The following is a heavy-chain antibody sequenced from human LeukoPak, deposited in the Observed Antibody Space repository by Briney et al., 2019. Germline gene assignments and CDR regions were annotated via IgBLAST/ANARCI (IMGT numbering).Heavy chain of an antibody. J-gene: IGHJ4*02. CDR1: GRSITSYY. Sequence: PSETLSLTCPVAGRSITSYYWSWIRQPPGKGLGWIGYIYYSGSTNYNPSLKSRVTISVDTSKNQFSLKLSSVTAADTAVYYCARRAGAYSHPYDYWGQGTLVTVSS. CDR2: IYYSGST. V-gene: IGHV4-59*01. CDR3: ARRAGAYSHPYDY. D-gene: IGHD4/OR15-4a*01.